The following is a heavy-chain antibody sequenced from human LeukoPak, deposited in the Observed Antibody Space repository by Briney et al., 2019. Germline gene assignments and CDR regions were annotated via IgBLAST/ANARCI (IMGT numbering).Heavy chain of an antibody. CDR3: ATGLFSYYYGSGA. CDR2: INPNGGGP. V-gene: IGHV1-2*02. CDR1: GYTFTSYD. Sequence: ASVKVSCKASGYTFTSYDINWVRQATGQGLEWMGWINPNGGGPKYAPKFQGRVTMTRDTSINPVYMELSRLRSDDTAVYYCATGLFSYYYGSGAWGQGTLVTVSS. D-gene: IGHD3-10*01. J-gene: IGHJ4*02.